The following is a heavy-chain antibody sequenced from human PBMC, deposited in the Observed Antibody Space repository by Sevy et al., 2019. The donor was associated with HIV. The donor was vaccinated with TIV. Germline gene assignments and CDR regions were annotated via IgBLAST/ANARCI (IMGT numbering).Heavy chain of an antibody. D-gene: IGHD3-3*01. CDR1: GGSISSYY. CDR2: IYYSGST. J-gene: IGHJ4*02. CDR3: ARGGPLRFLFW. V-gene: IGHV4-59*01. Sequence: SETLSLTCTVSGGSISSYYWSWIRQPPGKGLERIGYIYYSGSTNYNPSLKSRVTISVDTSKNQFSLKLSSVTAADTAVYYCARGGPLRFLFWWCQGTLVTVSS.